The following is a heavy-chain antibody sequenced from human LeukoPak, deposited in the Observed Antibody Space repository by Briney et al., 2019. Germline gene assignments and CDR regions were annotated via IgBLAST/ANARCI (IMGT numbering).Heavy chain of an antibody. D-gene: IGHD1-26*01. CDR2: INHSGST. V-gene: IGHV4-34*01. CDR1: GGSFSGYY. Sequence: SETLSLTYAVYGGSFSGYYWSWIRQPPGKGLEWSGEINHSGSTNYNPSLKSRVTISVDTAKNQFSLKLSSVTAADTAVYYCARAIVGAQSSYYYYYMDVWGKGTTVTVSS. J-gene: IGHJ6*03. CDR3: ARAIVGAQSSYYYYYMDV.